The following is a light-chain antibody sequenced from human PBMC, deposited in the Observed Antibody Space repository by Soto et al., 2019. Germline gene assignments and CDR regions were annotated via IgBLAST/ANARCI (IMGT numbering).Light chain of an antibody. J-gene: IGLJ1*01. CDR1: SGSIASNY. Sequence: NFMLTQPHSMSESPGKTVTISCTRSSGSIASNYVQWYQQRPGSVPTTVIYEDNQRPSGVPDRFSGSVDSSSNSASLTISGLETEDEDDYCCQSYDNSSYVFGTGTKATVL. CDR3: QSYDNSSYV. V-gene: IGLV6-57*04. CDR2: EDN.